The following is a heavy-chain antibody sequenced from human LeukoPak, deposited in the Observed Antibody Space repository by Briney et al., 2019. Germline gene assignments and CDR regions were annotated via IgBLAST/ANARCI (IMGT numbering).Heavy chain of an antibody. D-gene: IGHD7-27*01. CDR2: IYTSGST. CDR3: ARHPNWGDYFDY. Sequence: PSQTLSLTCTVSGGSISSGSYYWSWIRQPAGKGLEWIGRIYTSGSTNYNPSLKSRVTISVDTSKNQFSLKLSSVTAADTAVYYCARHPNWGDYFDYWGQGTLVTVSS. V-gene: IGHV4-61*02. CDR1: GGSISSGSYY. J-gene: IGHJ4*02.